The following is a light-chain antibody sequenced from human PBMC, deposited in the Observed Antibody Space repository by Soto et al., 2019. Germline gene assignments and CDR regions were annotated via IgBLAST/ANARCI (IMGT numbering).Light chain of an antibody. J-gene: IGKJ1*01. V-gene: IGKV1-5*03. CDR2: KAS. CDR3: QQYNSFPT. Sequence: DIQMTQSPSTLSASVGDRVTITCRASQSISSWLAWYQQKPGKAPKLLIYKASSLESGVPSRFSGSGSGTGFTFPIRSLQPDDFATYYCQQYNSFPTFGQGTKVEIK. CDR1: QSISSW.